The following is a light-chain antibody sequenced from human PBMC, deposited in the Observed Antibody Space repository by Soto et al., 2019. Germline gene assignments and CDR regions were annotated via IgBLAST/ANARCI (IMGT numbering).Light chain of an antibody. Sequence: DIPMTQSPSTLSASVGDRVTITCRASQSIGNWLAWYQQKPGKAPKLLIYKASSLESGVPSRFSGSGSGTEFTLTISSLQPDDFATYYCQQYNSYGTFGQGTKVEIK. CDR2: KAS. V-gene: IGKV1-5*03. J-gene: IGKJ1*01. CDR1: QSIGNW. CDR3: QQYNSYGT.